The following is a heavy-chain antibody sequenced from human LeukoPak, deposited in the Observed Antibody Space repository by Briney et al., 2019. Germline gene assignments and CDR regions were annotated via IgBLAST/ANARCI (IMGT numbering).Heavy chain of an antibody. J-gene: IGHJ4*02. D-gene: IGHD2-21*01. CDR3: ARAHIAPRAPFFY. V-gene: IGHV3-30-3*01. CDR1: GFTFSSYA. CDR2: ISYDGSNK. Sequence: PGGSLRLSCAASGFTFSSYAMQWVRQAPGKGLEWVAVISYDGSNKYYADSMKGRFTISRDNSTNTLYLQMNSLRAEDTAVYYCARAHIAPRAPFFYWGQGTLVTVSS.